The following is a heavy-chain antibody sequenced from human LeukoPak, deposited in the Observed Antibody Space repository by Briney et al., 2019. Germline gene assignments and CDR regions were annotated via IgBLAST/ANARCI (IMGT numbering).Heavy chain of an antibody. D-gene: IGHD3-3*01. J-gene: IGHJ5*02. CDR3: ARRYYDFWSGSNWFDH. CDR2: INHSGST. CDR1: GGSFSGYY. Sequence: SETLSLTCAVYGGSFSGYYWSWIRQPPGKGLEWIGEINHSGSTNYNPSLKSRVTISVDTSKNQFSLKLSSVTAADTAVYYCARRYYDFWSGSNWFDHWGQGTLVTVSS. V-gene: IGHV4-34*01.